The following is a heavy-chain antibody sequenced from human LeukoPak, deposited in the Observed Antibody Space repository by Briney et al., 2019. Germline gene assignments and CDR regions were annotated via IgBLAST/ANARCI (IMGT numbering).Heavy chain of an antibody. CDR2: IHYTGKP. CDR1: GGSISGHY. V-gene: IGHV4-59*11. D-gene: IGHD3-16*01. CDR3: ARFGVDYDMDV. Sequence: SETLSLTCSVSGGSISGHYWTWIRQPPGKGLEWIGQIHYTGKPDYNPSLKTRITISVDTYKNQVSLQVSSVTAPNSAIYYCARFGVDYDMDVWGHGTTVTVFS. J-gene: IGHJ6*02.